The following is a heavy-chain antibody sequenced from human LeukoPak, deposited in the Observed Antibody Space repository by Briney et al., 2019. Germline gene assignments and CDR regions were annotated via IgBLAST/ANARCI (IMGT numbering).Heavy chain of an antibody. CDR1: GFTFSSYA. CDR2: VTGSGGST. CDR3: SVTTAAAGMVYFDY. Sequence: PGGSLRLSCAASGFTFSSYAMSWVRQAPGKGLEWVSDVTGSGGSTYYADSVKGRFTISRDNSKNTLYLQMNSLTAGDTAVYYCSVTTAAAGMVYFDYWGLGTLVTVSS. J-gene: IGHJ4*02. D-gene: IGHD6-13*01. V-gene: IGHV3-23*01.